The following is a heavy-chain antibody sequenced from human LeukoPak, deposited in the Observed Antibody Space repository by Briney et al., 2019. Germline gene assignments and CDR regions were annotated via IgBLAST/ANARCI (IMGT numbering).Heavy chain of an antibody. CDR1: GYTFTGYY. CDR3: ARGGYSYGYDVYYGMDV. V-gene: IGHV1-2*04. Sequence: AASVKVSCKASGYTFTGYYMHWVRQAPGQGLEWMGWINPNSGGTNYAQKFQGWVTMTRDTSISTAYVELSRLRSDDTAVYYCARGGYSYGYDVYYGMDVWGQGTTVTVSS. J-gene: IGHJ6*02. D-gene: IGHD5-18*01. CDR2: INPNSGGT.